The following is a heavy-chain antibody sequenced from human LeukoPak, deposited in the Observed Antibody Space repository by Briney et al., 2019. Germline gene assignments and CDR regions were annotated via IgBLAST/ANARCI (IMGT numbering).Heavy chain of an antibody. CDR1: GGTFSSYA. Sequence: ASVKVSCKASGGTFSSYAISWVRQAPGQGLEWMGGIIPIFGTANYAQKFQGRVTITTDESTSTAYMELSSLRSEDTAVYYCARAVVVPAANAYYYYYMDVWGKGTTVTVSS. V-gene: IGHV1-69*05. J-gene: IGHJ6*03. CDR3: ARAVVVPAANAYYYYYMDV. CDR2: IIPIFGTA. D-gene: IGHD2-2*01.